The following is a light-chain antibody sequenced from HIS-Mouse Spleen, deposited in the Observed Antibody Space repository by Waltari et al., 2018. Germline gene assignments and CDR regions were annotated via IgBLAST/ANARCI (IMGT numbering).Light chain of an antibody. CDR1: ALPKKY. V-gene: IGLV3-10*01. CDR2: EDS. CDR3: YSTDSSGNHRV. Sequence: SYELTQPPSVSVSPGQTARITCSGDALPKKYAYWYQQKSGQAPVLVIYEDSKRPSGIPERFSGSSAGTMATWTISGAQGEDEADYYCYSTDSSGNHRVFGGGTKLTVL. J-gene: IGLJ2*01.